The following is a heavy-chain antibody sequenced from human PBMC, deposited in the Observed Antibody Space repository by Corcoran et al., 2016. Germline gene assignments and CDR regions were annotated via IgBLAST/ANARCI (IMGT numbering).Heavy chain of an antibody. CDR1: GYTFTGYY. CDR3: ARGWGYYDSSGYYYFDY. CDR2: INPNSGGT. D-gene: IGHD3-22*01. V-gene: IGHV1-2*04. Sequence: QVQLVQSGAEVKKPGASVKVSCKASGYTFTGYYMHWVRQAPGQGLEWMGWINPNSGGTNYAQKFQGWVTMTRDTSISTAYMELSRLRSDDTAVYYCARGWGYYDSSGYYYFDYWGQGTLVTVSS. J-gene: IGHJ4*02.